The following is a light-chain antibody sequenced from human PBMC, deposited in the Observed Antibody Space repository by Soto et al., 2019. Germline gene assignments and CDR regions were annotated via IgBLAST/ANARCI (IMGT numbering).Light chain of an antibody. V-gene: IGLV2-8*01. Sequence: QSALTQPPSASGSPGQSVTISCTGTSSNVGGYNYVSWYQQYPGRAPKLMIYEVTKRPSGVPDRFSGSKSGSTASLPVSGLQAEDEADYYCSSYAASNNFYFVFGGGTKVTVL. CDR3: SSYAASNNFYFV. J-gene: IGLJ3*02. CDR1: SSNVGGYNY. CDR2: EVT.